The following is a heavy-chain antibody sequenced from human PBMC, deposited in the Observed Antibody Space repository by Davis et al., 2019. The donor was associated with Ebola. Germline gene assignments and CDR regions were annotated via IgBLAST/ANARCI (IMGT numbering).Heavy chain of an antibody. V-gene: IGHV4-4*02. D-gene: IGHD3-10*01. Sequence: MPSETLSLTCAVSGDSISSSNWWSWVRQPPGKGLEWIGEISQSGSTNYNPSLKSRVTISVDTSKNQFSLKLSSVTAADTAVYYCARGERWGSGSPLRYYYYYYGMDVWGQGTTVTVSS. CDR3: ARGERWGSGSPLRYYYYYYGMDV. CDR2: ISQSGST. J-gene: IGHJ6*02. CDR1: GDSISSSNW.